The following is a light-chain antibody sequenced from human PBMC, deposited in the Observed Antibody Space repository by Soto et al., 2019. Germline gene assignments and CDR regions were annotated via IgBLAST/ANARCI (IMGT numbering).Light chain of an antibody. CDR1: SGQSSYA. V-gene: IGLV4-69*01. CDR3: KTWGTGIVV. Sequence: QPVLTQSPSASASLGASVKLTCTLSSGQSSYAIAWHQQQPEKGPRYLMNLNSDGSHSKGDGIPDRFSGSSSGAERYLTISSLQSEDEADYYCKTWGTGIVVFGGETKLTVL. CDR2: LNSDGSH. J-gene: IGLJ2*01.